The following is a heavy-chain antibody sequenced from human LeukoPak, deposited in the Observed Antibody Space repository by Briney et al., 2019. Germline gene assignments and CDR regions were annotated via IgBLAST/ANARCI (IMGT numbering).Heavy chain of an antibody. J-gene: IGHJ4*02. CDR2: ISGSGRST. D-gene: IGHD3-3*01. V-gene: IGHV3-23*01. Sequence: GGSLRLSCTASGFTYSNYAMNWVRQAPGKGLEWVSVISGSGRSTYYADSVKGRFTISRDKSKNTLYLQMNSLRAEDTAVYYCARGYYNFWSGYRAEYYFDYWGQGTLVTVSS. CDR1: GFTYSNYA. CDR3: ARGYYNFWSGYRAEYYFDY.